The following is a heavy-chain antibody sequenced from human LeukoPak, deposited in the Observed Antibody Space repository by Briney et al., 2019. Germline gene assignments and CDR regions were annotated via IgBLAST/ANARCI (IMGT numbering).Heavy chain of an antibody. V-gene: IGHV1-46*01. CDR2: VNPSVAST. J-gene: IGHJ6*02. CDR1: GYTFTTYY. D-gene: IGHD3-22*01. Sequence: ASVKVSCKASGYTFTTYYMHWVRQAPGQGLEWMGIVNPSVASTNYAQKFQGRVTVTRDTSTNTVYMELSSLRSEDTAVYYCARSGPNYYDSSGYYYGMDVWGQGTTVTVSS. CDR3: ARSGPNYYDSSGYYYGMDV.